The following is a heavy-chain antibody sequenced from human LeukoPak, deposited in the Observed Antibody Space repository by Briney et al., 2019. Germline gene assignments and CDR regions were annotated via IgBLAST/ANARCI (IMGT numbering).Heavy chain of an antibody. V-gene: IGHV4-59*01. J-gene: IGHJ4*02. CDR1: GGSTSNYY. D-gene: IGHD3-3*01. Sequence: PSETLSLTCTVSGGSTSNYYWIWIRQPSGKGLEWIGYIYYSGTTNYNPSLKARVTISIDTSKNQFSLNLSSVTAADTAVYYCARSAYDSGTPDYWGQGTLVTVSS. CDR3: ARSAYDSGTPDY. CDR2: IYYSGTT.